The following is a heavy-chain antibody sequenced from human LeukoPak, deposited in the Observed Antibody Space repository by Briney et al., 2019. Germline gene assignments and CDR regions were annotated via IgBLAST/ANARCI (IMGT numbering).Heavy chain of an antibody. D-gene: IGHD3-9*01. CDR3: ARSDYDILTGYYIDY. J-gene: IGHJ4*02. V-gene: IGHV1-2*02. CDR1: GYTFTDYY. CDR2: INPHNGGT. Sequence: ASVRVSCKASGYTFTDYYMHWARQAPGQGLEWMGWINPHNGGTNYAQKFQGRVTLTRATSISTAYMELGRLRSDDTAVYYCARSDYDILTGYYIDYWGQGTLVTVSS.